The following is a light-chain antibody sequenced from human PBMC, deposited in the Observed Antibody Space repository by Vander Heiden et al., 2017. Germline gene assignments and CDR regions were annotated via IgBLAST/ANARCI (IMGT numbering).Light chain of an antibody. V-gene: IGLV1-51*01. CDR3: GTWDSSLSNAV. J-gene: IGLJ1*01. CDR2: DNN. Sequence: HSVFTQPPSVSAAPGPTVPTPCSGSSSNIGKNYVSWYQQVPGTAPKLLIYDNNKRPSGIPDRFSGSKSGTSATLGITGLQTGDEADYYCGTWDSSLSNAVFGTGTKVTVL. CDR1: SSNIGKNY.